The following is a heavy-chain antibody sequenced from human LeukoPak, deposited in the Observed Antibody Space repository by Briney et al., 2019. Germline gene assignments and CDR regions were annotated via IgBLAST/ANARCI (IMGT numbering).Heavy chain of an antibody. D-gene: IGHD1-26*01. V-gene: IGHV3-20*04. CDR3: ARTQTPGVGANDAFDI. CDR2: INWNGGST. CDR1: GVTFGDYG. Sequence: GGTLRLSCAASGVTFGDYGMSWVRQAPGKGLEWVSGINWNGGSTGYADSVKGRFTISRDNTKNSLCLQMNSLRAEDTALYYCARTQTPGVGANDAFDIWGQGTMVTVSS. J-gene: IGHJ3*02.